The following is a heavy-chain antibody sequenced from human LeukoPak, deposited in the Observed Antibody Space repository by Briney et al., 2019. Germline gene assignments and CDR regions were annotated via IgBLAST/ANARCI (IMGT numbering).Heavy chain of an antibody. Sequence: GGSLRLFCAASGITFSDYHMTWIRQAPGKGLEWLSYISSSSSSTYYADSVKGRFTISRDNAKNSLYLQMNSLRAEDTAVYYCARVRYSSGWSFDYWGQGTLVTVSS. D-gene: IGHD6-19*01. V-gene: IGHV3-11*05. CDR3: ARVRYSSGWSFDY. J-gene: IGHJ4*02. CDR2: ISSSSSST. CDR1: GITFSDYH.